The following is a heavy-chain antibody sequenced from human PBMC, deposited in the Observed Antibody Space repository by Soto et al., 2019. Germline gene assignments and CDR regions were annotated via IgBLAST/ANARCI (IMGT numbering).Heavy chain of an antibody. D-gene: IGHD3-3*01. V-gene: IGHV3-74*01. CDR3: ASQSGFGSPLGFDP. Sequence: EVQLVESGGGLVQPGGSLRLSCAASGFIFSTYWMHWVRQAPGKGLVWVSRINSDGSSLSNADSVKGRFTISRDNAKNTLYVQMNSLRAEDTAVYYCASQSGFGSPLGFDPWGQGTLVTVPS. CDR1: GFIFSTYW. CDR2: INSDGSSL. J-gene: IGHJ5*02.